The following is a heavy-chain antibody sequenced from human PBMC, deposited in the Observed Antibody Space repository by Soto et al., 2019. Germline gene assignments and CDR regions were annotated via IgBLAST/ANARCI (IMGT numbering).Heavy chain of an antibody. D-gene: IGHD3-9*01. V-gene: IGHV3-33*01. J-gene: IGHJ3*02. CDR1: GFTFSSYG. Sequence: PGGSLRLSCAASGFTFSSYGMHRVRQAPGKGLEWVAVIWYDGSNKYYADSVKGRFTISRDNSKNTLYLQMNSLRAEDTAVYYCARDREYIWLGDAFDIWGQGTMVTVSS. CDR2: IWYDGSNK. CDR3: ARDREYIWLGDAFDI.